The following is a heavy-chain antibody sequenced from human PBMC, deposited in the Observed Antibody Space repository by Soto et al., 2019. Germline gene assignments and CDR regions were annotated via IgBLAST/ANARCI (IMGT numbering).Heavy chain of an antibody. Sequence: ASVKVSCKASGYTFTGYYMHWVRQAAGQGLDWMGWINPNSGGTNYAQKFQGWVTMTRDTSISTAYMELSRLRSDDTAVYYCARGMTTVTTSPIGWFDPWGQGTLVTVSS. J-gene: IGHJ5*02. CDR3: ARGMTTVTTSPIGWFDP. V-gene: IGHV1-2*04. D-gene: IGHD4-17*01. CDR1: GYTFTGYY. CDR2: INPNSGGT.